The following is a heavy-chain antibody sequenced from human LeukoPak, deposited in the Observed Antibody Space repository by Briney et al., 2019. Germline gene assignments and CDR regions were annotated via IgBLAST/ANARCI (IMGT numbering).Heavy chain of an antibody. CDR1: GFTFSSYW. CDR2: IKQDGSEK. J-gene: IGHJ4*02. Sequence: GSLRLSCAASGFTFSSYWMSWVRQAPGKGLEWVANIKQDGSEKYYVDSVKGRFTISRDNAKNSLYLQMNSLRAEDTAVYYCARDTRGVEGAIFDYWGQGTLVTVSS. D-gene: IGHD1-26*01. CDR3: ARDTRGVEGAIFDY. V-gene: IGHV3-7*01.